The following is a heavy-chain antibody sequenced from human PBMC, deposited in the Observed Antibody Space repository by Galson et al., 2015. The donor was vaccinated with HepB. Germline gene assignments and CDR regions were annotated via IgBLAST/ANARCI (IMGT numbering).Heavy chain of an antibody. CDR1: GGSISSYY. V-gene: IGHV4-59*08. J-gene: IGHJ4*02. Sequence: ETLSLTCTVSGGSISSYYWSWIRQPPGKGLEWIGYIYYSGSTNYNPSLKSRVTISVDTSKNQFSLKLSSVTAADTAVYYCARQVGYSYGLLDYWGQGTLVTVSS. CDR2: IYYSGST. D-gene: IGHD5-18*01. CDR3: ARQVGYSYGLLDY.